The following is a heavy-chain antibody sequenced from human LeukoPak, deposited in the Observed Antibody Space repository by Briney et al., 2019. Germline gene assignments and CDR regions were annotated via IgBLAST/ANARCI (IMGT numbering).Heavy chain of an antibody. J-gene: IGHJ5*02. Sequence: SETLSLTCTVSGGSISSSSYYWGWIRQPPGKGLEWIGSIYYSGSTYYNPSLKSRVTMSVDTSKNQFSLKLSSVTAADTAVYYCARLEWELRWFDPWGQGTLVTVSS. D-gene: IGHD1-26*01. V-gene: IGHV4-39*01. CDR3: ARLEWELRWFDP. CDR2: IYYSGST. CDR1: GGSISSSSYY.